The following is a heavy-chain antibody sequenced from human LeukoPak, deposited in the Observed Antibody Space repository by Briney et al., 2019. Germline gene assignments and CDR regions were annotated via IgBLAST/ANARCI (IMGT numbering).Heavy chain of an antibody. CDR2: IYYSGST. CDR1: GVSISSYY. CDR3: ARDRGYYDSSDYPISDAFDI. J-gene: IGHJ3*02. D-gene: IGHD3-22*01. V-gene: IGHV4-39*07. Sequence: PSETLSLTCTVSGVSISSYYWGWIRQPPGKGLEWIGSIYYSGSTYYNPSLKSRVTISVDTSKNQFSLKLSSVTAADTAVYYCARDRGYYDSSDYPISDAFDIWGQGTMVTVSS.